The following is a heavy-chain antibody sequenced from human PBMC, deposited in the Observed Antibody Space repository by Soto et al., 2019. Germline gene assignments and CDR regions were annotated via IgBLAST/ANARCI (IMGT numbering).Heavy chain of an antibody. V-gene: IGHV3-48*03. Sequence: EVQLVESGGDLVQPGGSLRLSCAASGFTFSSYEMHWVRQAPGKGLEWISYISSTGSGTHYADSVKGRFTISRDNARNSLYLQMNSLRAEDTAIYYCVRDLHEPLPADVLQVANWGQGTQVTVSS. CDR1: GFTFSSYE. CDR2: ISSTGSGT. D-gene: IGHD1-1*01. J-gene: IGHJ4*02. CDR3: VRDLHEPLPADVLQVAN.